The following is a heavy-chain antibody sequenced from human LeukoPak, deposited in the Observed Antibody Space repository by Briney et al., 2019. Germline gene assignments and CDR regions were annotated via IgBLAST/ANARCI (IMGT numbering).Heavy chain of an antibody. CDR1: GYSISSGYY. D-gene: IGHD2-2*02. CDR3: ARQSSTSCYIDY. Sequence: PSETLSLTCAVSGYSISSGYYWGWIRQTPGKGLERIGSIYHSGSTYYNPSLKSRVTISVDTSKNQFSLKLSSVTAADTAVYYCARQSSTSCYIDYWGQGTLVTVSS. V-gene: IGHV4-38-2*01. J-gene: IGHJ4*02. CDR2: IYHSGST.